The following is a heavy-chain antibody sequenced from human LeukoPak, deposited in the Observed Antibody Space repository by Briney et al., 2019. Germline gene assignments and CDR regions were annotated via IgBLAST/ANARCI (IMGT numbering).Heavy chain of an antibody. CDR3: ARDPDLGSGSYIDY. CDR2: IYYSGST. J-gene: IGHJ4*02. D-gene: IGHD3-10*01. CDR1: GGSISSYY. Sequence: SETLSLTCTVSGGSISSYYWSWIRQPPGKGLEWIGYIYYSGSTNYNPSLKSRVTISVDTSKNQFSLKLSSVTAADTAVYYCARDPDLGSGSYIDYWGQGTLVTVSS. V-gene: IGHV4-59*12.